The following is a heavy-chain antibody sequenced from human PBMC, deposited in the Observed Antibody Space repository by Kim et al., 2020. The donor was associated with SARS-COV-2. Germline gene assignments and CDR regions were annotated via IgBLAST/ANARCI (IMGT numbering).Heavy chain of an antibody. CDR3: ARHIVATITHFDY. CDR2: IIPILGIA. V-gene: IGHV1-69*04. Sequence: SVKVSCKASGGTFSSYAISWVRQAPGQGLEWMGRIIPILGIANYAQKLQGRVMITADKSTSTAYMELSSLRSEDTAVYYCARHIVATITHFDYWGQGTLVTVSS. CDR1: GGTFSSYA. J-gene: IGHJ4*02. D-gene: IGHD5-12*01.